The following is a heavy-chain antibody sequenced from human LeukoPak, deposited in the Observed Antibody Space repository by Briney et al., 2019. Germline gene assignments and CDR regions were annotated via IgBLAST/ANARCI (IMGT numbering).Heavy chain of an antibody. J-gene: IGHJ4*02. CDR1: GFSFTTYW. Sequence: GGSLRLSCAASGFSFTTYWMTWVRQAPGKGLQWVANINEDGSVKYYVDSVKGRFTISVDKSISTAYLQWSSLKASDTAMYYCARCISSGYYYSDYWGQGTLVTVSS. V-gene: IGHV3-7*03. CDR2: INEDGSVK. CDR3: ARCISSGYYYSDY. D-gene: IGHD3-22*01.